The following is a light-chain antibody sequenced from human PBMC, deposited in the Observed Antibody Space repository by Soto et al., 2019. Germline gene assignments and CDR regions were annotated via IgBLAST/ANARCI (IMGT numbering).Light chain of an antibody. V-gene: IGKV2-30*02. CDR2: KVS. CDR1: QSLVHSDGIAY. Sequence: DGVVTQSPLSLPVTLVQPASISCRSNQSLVHSDGIAYFSWFQQRPGRSPRRLIYKVSNRDSGVPARFSGSGSGTDFALKISRVEAEDVGVYYCMQGTHWPITFGQGTRLEIK. J-gene: IGKJ5*01. CDR3: MQGTHWPIT.